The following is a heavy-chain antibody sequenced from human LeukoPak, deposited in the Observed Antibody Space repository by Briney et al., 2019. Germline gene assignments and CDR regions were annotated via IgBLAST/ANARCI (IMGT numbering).Heavy chain of an antibody. CDR2: IYDGGFT. Sequence: GGSLGLSCAGSGFTVSNNYMAWVRQAPGKGLEWVSVIYDGGFTEYTDSVKGRFTISRDNSKNTLDLQMNSLRAEDTAVYYCARIYCSGGSCYPPWFDPWGQGTLVTVSS. CDR3: ARIYCSGGSCYPPWFDP. D-gene: IGHD2-15*01. CDR1: GFTVSNNY. V-gene: IGHV3-66*01. J-gene: IGHJ5*02.